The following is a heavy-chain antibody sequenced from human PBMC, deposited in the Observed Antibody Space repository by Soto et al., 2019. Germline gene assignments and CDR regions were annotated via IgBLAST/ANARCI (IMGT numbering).Heavy chain of an antibody. CDR3: ARGLNGYLHYFDY. V-gene: IGHV1-8*01. CDR2: MNPNSGKT. J-gene: IGHJ4*02. D-gene: IGHD5-18*01. CDR1: GYTFTSYD. Sequence: ASVKVSCKASGYTFTSYDINWVRQATGQGLEWMGWMNPNSGKTGYTQNFQGRVTITRDTSASTAYMELSSLRSEDTAVYYCARGLNGYLHYFDYWGQGTPVTVSS.